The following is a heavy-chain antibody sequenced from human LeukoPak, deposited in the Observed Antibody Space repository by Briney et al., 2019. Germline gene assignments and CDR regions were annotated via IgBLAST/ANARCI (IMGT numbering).Heavy chain of an antibody. V-gene: IGHV3-7*04. Sequence: GGSLRLSCAASGFTFSSYWMSWVRRAPGKGLEWVANIKQDGSEKYYVGSVKGRFTISRDNAKNSLYLQMNSLRAEDTAVYYCARGPTRGNSFDYWGQGTLVTVSS. CDR2: IKQDGSEK. CDR1: GFTFSSYW. CDR3: ARGPTRGNSFDY. J-gene: IGHJ4*02. D-gene: IGHD4-23*01.